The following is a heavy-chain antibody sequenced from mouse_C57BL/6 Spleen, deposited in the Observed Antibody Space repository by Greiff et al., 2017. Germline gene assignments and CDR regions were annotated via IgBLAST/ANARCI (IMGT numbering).Heavy chain of an antibody. D-gene: IGHD2-5*01. Sequence: QVQLQQSGAELVKPGASVKISCKASGYAFSSYWLNWVKQRPGKGLEWIGQIYPGDGDTNYNGKFKGKATLTADKSSSTAYMQLSSLTSEDSAVYFCASRDSNYVYFDYWGQGTTLTVSS. CDR3: ASRDSNYVYFDY. J-gene: IGHJ2*01. CDR1: GYAFSSYW. V-gene: IGHV1-80*01. CDR2: IYPGDGDT.